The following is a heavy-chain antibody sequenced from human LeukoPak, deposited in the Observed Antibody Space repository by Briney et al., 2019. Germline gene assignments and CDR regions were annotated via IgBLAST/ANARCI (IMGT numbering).Heavy chain of an antibody. J-gene: IGHJ4*02. V-gene: IGHV3-72*01. D-gene: IGHD4-17*01. CDR3: ARGSAGDYVPGGLDY. CDR1: GFTFSTYG. CDR2: TRNKANSYTT. Sequence: GGSLRLSCAASGFTFSTYGMHWVRQAPGKGLEWVGRTRNKANSYTTEYAASVKGRFTISRDDSKNSLYLQMNSLKTEDTAVYYCARGSAGDYVPGGLDYWGQGTLVTVSS.